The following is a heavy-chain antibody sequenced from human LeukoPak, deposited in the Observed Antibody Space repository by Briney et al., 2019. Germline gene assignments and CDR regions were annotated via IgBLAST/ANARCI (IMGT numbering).Heavy chain of an antibody. J-gene: IGHJ3*02. CDR2: FDPEDGET. CDR3: ATGIVVVPAAPYDAFDI. Sequence: ASVKVSCKVSGYTLTELSMHWVRQAPGKGLEWMGGFDPEDGETIYAQKFQGRVTMTEDTSTDTAYMELSSLRSEDTAVYYCATGIVVVPAAPYDAFDIWGQGTMVTVSS. D-gene: IGHD2-2*01. CDR1: GYTLTELS. V-gene: IGHV1-24*01.